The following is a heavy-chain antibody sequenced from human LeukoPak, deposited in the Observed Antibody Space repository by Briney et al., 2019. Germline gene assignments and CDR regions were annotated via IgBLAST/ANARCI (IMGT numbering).Heavy chain of an antibody. D-gene: IGHD2-2*01. J-gene: IGHJ4*02. CDR2: ISSSSSFI. Sequence: NSGGSLRLSCAASGFTSSRYSMNWVRQAPGKGLEWVSSISSSSSFIYYADSVKGRFTISRDNAKNSLYLQMNSLRAEDTAVYYCARDPPLGSCSTISCPHLDYWGQGTLVTVSS. CDR1: GFTSSRYS. CDR3: ARDPPLGSCSTISCPHLDY. V-gene: IGHV3-21*01.